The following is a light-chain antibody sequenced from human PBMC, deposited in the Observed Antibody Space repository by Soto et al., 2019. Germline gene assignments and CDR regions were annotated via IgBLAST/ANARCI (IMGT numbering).Light chain of an antibody. Sequence: DIQMTQSPSSLSASVGDRVTITCRASQTISSYLNWYQQKPGNAPKLLIYASSTLQSGVPSRFSGSGSGTDFTLTISSLQPEDFATYDCQQSFNTPRTFGQGTKVEIK. J-gene: IGKJ1*01. CDR3: QQSFNTPRT. CDR2: ASS. V-gene: IGKV1-39*01. CDR1: QTISSY.